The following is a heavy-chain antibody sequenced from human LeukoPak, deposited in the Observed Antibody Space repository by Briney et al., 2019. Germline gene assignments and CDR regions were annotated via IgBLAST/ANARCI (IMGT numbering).Heavy chain of an antibody. J-gene: IGHJ1*01. CDR3: ARSITSSWYGDFQH. CDR2: IYYSGST. Sequence: SETLSLTCTVSGGSMSGYFWSWIRQPPGKGLEWVASIYYSGSTNYNPSLKSRVTISVDTSKNQFSLKLSSVTAADTAVYYCARSITSSWYGDFQHWGQGTLVTVSS. CDR1: GGSMSGYF. D-gene: IGHD6-13*01. V-gene: IGHV4-59*01.